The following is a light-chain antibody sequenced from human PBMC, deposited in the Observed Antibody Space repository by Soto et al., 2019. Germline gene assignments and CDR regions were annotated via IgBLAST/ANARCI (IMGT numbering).Light chain of an antibody. Sequence: IQLTQSPSSLSASVGDRVTITCRTSQVISSFLAWYQQKPGKAPKLLIYGASTLQSGVPSRFSGSGSGTDFTLTIGSLQPEDFATYYCQQHNSFPITFGPGTKVDIK. CDR1: QVISSF. V-gene: IGKV1-9*01. CDR2: GAS. CDR3: QQHNSFPIT. J-gene: IGKJ3*01.